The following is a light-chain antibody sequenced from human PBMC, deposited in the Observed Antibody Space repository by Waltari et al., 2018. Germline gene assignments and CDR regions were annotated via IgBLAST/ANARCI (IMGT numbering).Light chain of an antibody. CDR2: DDG. V-gene: IGLV3-21*02. CDR3: QVWDRSRDQWV. J-gene: IGLJ3*02. Sequence: SYVLTQPPSVSVGPGQTAMIPGGGNNIGSKSVHWYRQRPGQAPMLVVYDDGDRPSGIPGRFSGSNSGDTATLTISRVEAGDEADYYCQVWDRSRDQWVFGGGTKLTVL. CDR1: NIGSKS.